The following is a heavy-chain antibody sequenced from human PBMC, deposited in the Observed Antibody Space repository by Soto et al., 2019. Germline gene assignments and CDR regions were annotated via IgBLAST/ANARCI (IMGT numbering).Heavy chain of an antibody. D-gene: IGHD6-6*01. CDR3: ARELSIAGRPWFDP. CDR2: IIPFLAVA. V-gene: IGHV1-69*04. CDR1: GGTFSTYT. J-gene: IGHJ5*02. Sequence: SVKVSCKASGGTFSTYTISWVRQAPGQGLEWMGRIIPFLAVANYAQSFQGRVTISADKSTGTAYMELSSLRSEDTAVYYCARELSIAGRPWFDPWGQGTLVTVSS.